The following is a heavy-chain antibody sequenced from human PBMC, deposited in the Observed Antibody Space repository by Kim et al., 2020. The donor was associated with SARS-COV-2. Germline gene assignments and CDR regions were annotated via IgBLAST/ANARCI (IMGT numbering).Heavy chain of an antibody. CDR1: GFTFSTYR. Sequence: GGSLRLSCAASGFTFSTYRMNWVRQAPGKGLEWVSSISSSSSYTYNADSVKGRFTISRDNAKNSLYLQMNSLRAEDTAVYYCARTPDTSGYYKGDAFDIWGQGTMVTVSS. V-gene: IGHV3-21*01. CDR2: ISSSSSYT. CDR3: ARTPDTSGYYKGDAFDI. J-gene: IGHJ3*02. D-gene: IGHD3-22*01.